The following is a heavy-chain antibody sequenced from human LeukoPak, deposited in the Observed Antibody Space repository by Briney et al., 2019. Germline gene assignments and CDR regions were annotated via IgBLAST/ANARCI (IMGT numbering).Heavy chain of an antibody. J-gene: IGHJ4*02. V-gene: IGHV4-34*01. CDR2: INHSGST. Sequence: PSETLSLTCAVYGGSFSGYYWSWIRQPPGKGLEWIGEINHSGSTNYNPSLKSRVTISVDTSKNQFSLMLSSVTAADTAVYYCARSGLGRPRDRFDYWGQGTLVTVSS. CDR3: ARSGLGRPRDRFDY. D-gene: IGHD1-14*01. CDR1: GGSFSGYY.